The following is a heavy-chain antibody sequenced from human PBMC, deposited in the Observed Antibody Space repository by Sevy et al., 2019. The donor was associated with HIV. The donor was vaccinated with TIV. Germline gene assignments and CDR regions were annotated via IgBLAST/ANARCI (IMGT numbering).Heavy chain of an antibody. CDR1: GFTFSSYT. CDR2: ISTTSTYV. J-gene: IGHJ6*02. Sequence: GGSLRLSCAASGFTFSSYTMNWVRQAPGKGLDWVSSISTTSTYVYYADSVKGRFTISRDNAKNSLYLQVNSLRAEETAVYYCARDSGEGYYAMDVWGQGTTVTVSS. D-gene: IGHD3-10*01. V-gene: IGHV3-21*01. CDR3: ARDSGEGYYAMDV.